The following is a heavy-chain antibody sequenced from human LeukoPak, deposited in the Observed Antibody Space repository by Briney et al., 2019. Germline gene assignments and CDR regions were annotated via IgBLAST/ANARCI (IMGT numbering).Heavy chain of an antibody. V-gene: IGHV4-39*02. CDR3: VRDIYDDNN. D-gene: IGHD3-16*01. CDR2: VYYSGNT. CDR1: GDSISSSRYY. J-gene: IGHJ1*01. Sequence: SETLSLTCTISGDSISSSRYYWGWIRQPSGKGLEWIGSVYYSGNTYYNPSLKSRVTISMDTSSNHFSLKLRSVTAADTAVYYCVRDIYDDNNWGQGTLVTVSS.